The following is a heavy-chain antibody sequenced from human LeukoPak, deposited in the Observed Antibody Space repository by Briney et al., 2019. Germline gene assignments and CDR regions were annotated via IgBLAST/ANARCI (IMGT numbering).Heavy chain of an antibody. Sequence: PGGSLRLSCAASGFTFSSCAMSWVRQAPGKGLEWVSAISGSGGSTYYADSVKGRFTTSRDNSKNTLYLQMNSLRAEDTAVYYCAKDLGVYNWNDYLDYWGQGTLVTVSS. CDR1: GFTFSSCA. J-gene: IGHJ4*02. V-gene: IGHV3-23*01. CDR2: ISGSGGST. D-gene: IGHD1-1*01. CDR3: AKDLGVYNWNDYLDY.